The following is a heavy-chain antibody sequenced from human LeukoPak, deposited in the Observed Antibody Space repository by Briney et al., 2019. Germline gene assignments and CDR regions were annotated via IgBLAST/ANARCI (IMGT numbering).Heavy chain of an antibody. CDR2: ISAYNGNT. D-gene: IGHD3-10*01. CDR3: AREKGLLWFGERGNWFDP. V-gene: IGHV1-18*01. Sequence: ASVKVSCKASGGTFSSYAISWVRQAPGQGLEWMGWISAYNGNTNYAQKLQGRVTMTTDTSTSTAYMELRSLRSDDTAVYYCAREKGLLWFGERGNWFDPWGQGTLVTVSS. J-gene: IGHJ5*02. CDR1: GGTFSSYA.